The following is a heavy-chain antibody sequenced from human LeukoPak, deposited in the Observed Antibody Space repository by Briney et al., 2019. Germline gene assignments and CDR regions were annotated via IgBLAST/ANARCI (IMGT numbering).Heavy chain of an antibody. V-gene: IGHV4-4*07. D-gene: IGHD3-10*01. J-gene: IGHJ5*02. CDR1: GGSISTTYY. CDR2: IYTSGST. Sequence: PSETLSLTCTVSGGSISTTYYWGWIRQPAGKGLEWIGRIYTSGSTNYNPSLKSRVTMSVDTSKNQFSLKLSSVTAADTAVYYCARDWSWFGDPNTNWFDPWGQGTLVTVSS. CDR3: ARDWSWFGDPNTNWFDP.